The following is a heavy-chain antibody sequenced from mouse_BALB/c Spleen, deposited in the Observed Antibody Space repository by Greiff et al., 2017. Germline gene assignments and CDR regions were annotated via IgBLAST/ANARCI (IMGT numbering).Heavy chain of an antibody. CDR2: IDPENGDT. CDR1: GFNIKDYY. V-gene: IGHV14-4*02. CDR3: ARSDGNYHFDY. J-gene: IGHJ2*01. D-gene: IGHD2-1*01. Sequence: EVKLQESGAELVRSGASVKLSCTASGFNIKDYYMHWVKQRPEQGLEWIGWIDPENGDTEYAPKFQGKATMTADTSSNTAYLQLSSLTSEDTAVYYCARSDGNYHFDYWGQGTTLTVSS.